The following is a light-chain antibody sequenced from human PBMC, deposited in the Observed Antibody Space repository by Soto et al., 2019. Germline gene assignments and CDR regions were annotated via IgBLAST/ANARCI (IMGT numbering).Light chain of an antibody. CDR1: QPITDYY. V-gene: IGKV3-20*01. J-gene: IGKJ4*01. CDR3: QQYGSSPPLS. CDR2: GAS. Sequence: EIVLTQSPGTLSLSPGERATLSCRPSQPITDYYLAWYQQRPGQAPRLLIYGASRRATGIPDRFSGSGSVPDFTLTISRLEPEDFAAYYCQQYGSSPPLSVGGGTKVEIK.